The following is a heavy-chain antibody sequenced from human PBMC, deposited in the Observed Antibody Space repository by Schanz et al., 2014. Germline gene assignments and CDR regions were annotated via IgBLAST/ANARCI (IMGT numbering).Heavy chain of an antibody. J-gene: IGHJ3*01. CDR3: ARGSCSNSGCFDAFDV. Sequence: QVQLLQSGAEVKKPGASVKVSCKASGYTFTGYYMHWVRQAPGQGLEWMGRINPNSGGTNYAQKFQGRVTMTRDTSISTAYMELSSLRSDDTAVYYCARGSCSNSGCFDAFDVWGQGTMVTVSS. CDR1: GYTFTGYY. V-gene: IGHV1-2*02. CDR2: INPNSGGT. D-gene: IGHD2-2*01.